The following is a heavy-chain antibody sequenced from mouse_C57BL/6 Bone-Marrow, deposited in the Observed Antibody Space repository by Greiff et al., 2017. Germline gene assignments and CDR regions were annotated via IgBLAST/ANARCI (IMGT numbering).Heavy chain of an antibody. CDR2: IYPRSGNT. CDR3: ERWDSNDGYLVWFAY. J-gene: IGHJ3*01. V-gene: IGHV1-81*01. D-gene: IGHD2-3*01. CDR1: GYTFTSYG. Sequence: QVQLQQSGAELARPGASVKLSCKASGYTFTSYGISWVKQRTGQGLEWIGEIYPRSGNTYYNEKFKGKATLTADKSSSTAYMELRNLTSEDSAVYFCERWDSNDGYLVWFAYWGQGTLVTVSA.